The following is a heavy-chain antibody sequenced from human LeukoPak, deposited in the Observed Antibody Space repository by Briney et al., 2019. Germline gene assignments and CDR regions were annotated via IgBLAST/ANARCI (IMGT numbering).Heavy chain of an antibody. V-gene: IGHV3-23*01. D-gene: IGHD3-3*01. CDR3: AKDGVAGELHDAFDI. J-gene: IGHJ3*02. CDR2: ISGSGGST. Sequence: GGSLRLSCAASGFTFSSYSMNWVRQAPGKGLEWVSAISGSGGSTYYADSVKGRFTISRDNSKNTLYLQMNSLRAEDTAVYYCAKDGVAGELHDAFDIWGQGTMVTVSS. CDR1: GFTFSSYS.